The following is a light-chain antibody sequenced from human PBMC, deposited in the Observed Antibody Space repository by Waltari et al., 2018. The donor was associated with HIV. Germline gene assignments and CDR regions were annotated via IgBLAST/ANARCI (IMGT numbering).Light chain of an antibody. V-gene: IGKV3-20*01. Sequence: VLTQSPGTLSLYPGARATLSCRASQSVTRNFLAWYQQKRGQAPRLLIYDASTRATGIPDRFSGGESGTDFTLTISRPEPEDVAVYYCLHYGSSWYTFGQGTNLDI. CDR2: DAS. CDR3: LHYGSSWYT. CDR1: QSVTRNF. J-gene: IGKJ2*01.